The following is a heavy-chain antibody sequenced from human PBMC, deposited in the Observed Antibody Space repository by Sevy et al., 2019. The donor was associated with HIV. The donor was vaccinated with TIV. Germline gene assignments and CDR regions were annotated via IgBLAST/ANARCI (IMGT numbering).Heavy chain of an antibody. CDR2: INPNNGDS. V-gene: IGHV1-2*02. CDR3: TRDDIYTHPWEFDW. J-gene: IGHJ4*01. CDR1: GFTFTDYY. D-gene: IGHD1-26*01. Sequence: ASVKVSCKASGFTFTDYYLHWVRQAPGQGLEWMGWINPNNGDSRSAQKFQGRVTLTLDMSISTAYMELSGLKSDDTAFYFCTRDDIYTHPWEFDWWGHGALVTVSS.